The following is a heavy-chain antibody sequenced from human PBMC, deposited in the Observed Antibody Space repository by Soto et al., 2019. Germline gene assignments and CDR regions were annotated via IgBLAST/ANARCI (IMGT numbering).Heavy chain of an antibody. CDR1: GYTFTSYD. V-gene: IGHV1-8*01. CDR2: MNPNSGNT. J-gene: IGHJ4*02. Sequence: ASVKVSCKASGYTFTSYDINWVRQATGQGLEWMGWMNPNSGNTGYAQKFQGRVTMTRNTSISTAYMELSSLRSEDTAVYYCGRGSEYYYGPDYWGQGTLVPVSS. D-gene: IGHD3-10*01. CDR3: GRGSEYYYGPDY.